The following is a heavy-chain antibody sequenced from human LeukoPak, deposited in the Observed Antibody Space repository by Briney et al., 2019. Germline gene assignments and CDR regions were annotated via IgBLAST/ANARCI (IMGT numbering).Heavy chain of an antibody. V-gene: IGHV3-7*01. J-gene: IGHJ4*02. CDR2: MNPDGSVR. D-gene: IGHD5-12*01. CDR3: ARVPGYSSFDL. CDR1: GFSFTDYW. Sequence: GGSLRLSCAASGFSFTDYWMSWVRQTPAKGLEFVANMNPDGSVRNYMDSVKGRFTISRDNAKKSLYLEISRLRADGTAVYYCARVPGYSSFDLWGQGTQVTVSS.